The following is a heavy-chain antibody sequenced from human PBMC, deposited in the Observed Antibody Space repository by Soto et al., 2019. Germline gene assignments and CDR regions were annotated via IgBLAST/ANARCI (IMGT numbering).Heavy chain of an antibody. J-gene: IGHJ4*02. V-gene: IGHV3-23*01. CDR1: GFTFSSYA. CDR2: ISGSGGST. Sequence: GGSLRLSCAASGFTFSSYAMSWVRQAPGKGLEWVSAISGSGGSTYYADSVKGRFTISRDNSKNTLYLQMNSLRAEDTAVYYCVPAAAGNFYFDYWGQGTLVTVSS. D-gene: IGHD6-13*01. CDR3: VPAAAGNFYFDY.